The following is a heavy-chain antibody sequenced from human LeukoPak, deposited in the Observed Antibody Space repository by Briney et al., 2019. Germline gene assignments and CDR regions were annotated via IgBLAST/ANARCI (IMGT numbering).Heavy chain of an antibody. D-gene: IGHD3-3*01. V-gene: IGHV3-33*06. CDR2: IWYDGSNK. CDR1: GFSFSNFG. CDR3: AKEGGGGLRFFPHAFYP. J-gene: IGHJ5*02. Sequence: GGSLRLSCAASGFSFSNFGMHWVRQAPGKGLEWVAVIWYDGSNKYYAESLKGRFTISRDNSKNMVYLQMNSLRAEDTAVYHCAKEGGGGLRFFPHAFYPWGQGTLVTVSP.